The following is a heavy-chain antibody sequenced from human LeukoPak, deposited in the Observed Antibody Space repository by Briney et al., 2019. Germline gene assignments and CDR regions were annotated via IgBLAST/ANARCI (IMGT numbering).Heavy chain of an antibody. J-gene: IGHJ4*02. D-gene: IGHD4-11*01. Sequence: PSETLSLTCTVSGGSIRSYYWTWIRQPAGSGLEWIGRIYTSGTTDYNPSLRTRVTISVDASRNQFSLNLSSVTAADTAVYYCARGAATVTRAAGSTFDYWGQGTLVTVSS. CDR1: GGSIRSYY. CDR2: IYTSGTT. V-gene: IGHV4-4*07. CDR3: ARGAATVTRAAGSTFDY.